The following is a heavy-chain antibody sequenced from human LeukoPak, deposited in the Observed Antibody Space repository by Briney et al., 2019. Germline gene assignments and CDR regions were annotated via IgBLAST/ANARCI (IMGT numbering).Heavy chain of an antibody. CDR2: INPSGGST. J-gene: IGHJ5*02. V-gene: IGHV1-46*01. CDR3: ARASRGYSSGWNWFDP. CDR1: GYTFTGYY. D-gene: IGHD6-19*01. Sequence: GASVKVSCEASGYTFTGYYMHWVRQAPGQGLEWMGWINPSGGSTSYAQKFQGRVTMTRDTSTSTVYMELSSLRSEDTAVYYCARASRGYSSGWNWFDPWGQGTLVTVSS.